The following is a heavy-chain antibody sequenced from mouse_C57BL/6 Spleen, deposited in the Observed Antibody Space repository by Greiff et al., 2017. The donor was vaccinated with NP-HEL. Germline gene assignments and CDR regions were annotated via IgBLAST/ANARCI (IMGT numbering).Heavy chain of an antibody. Sequence: VQLQQPGAELVKPGASVKLSCKASGYTFTSYWMHWVKQRPGQGLEWIGMIHPNSGSTNYNEKFKSKATLTVDKSSSTAYMQLSSLTSEDSAVYYCARSGYYDYSAWFAYWGQGTLVTVSA. J-gene: IGHJ3*01. CDR2: IHPNSGST. D-gene: IGHD2-4*01. V-gene: IGHV1-64*01. CDR3: ARSGYYDYSAWFAY. CDR1: GYTFTSYW.